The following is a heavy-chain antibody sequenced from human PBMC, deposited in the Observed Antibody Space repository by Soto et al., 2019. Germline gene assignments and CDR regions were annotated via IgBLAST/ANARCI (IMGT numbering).Heavy chain of an antibody. CDR1: GFTFSSYG. CDR2: ISYDGSNK. Sequence: PGGSLRLSCAASGFTFSSYGMHWVRQAPGKGLEWVAVISYDGSNKYYADSVKGRFTISRDNSKNTLYLQMNSLRAEDTAVYYCAKDVVGDIAVAADYWGQGTLVTVSS. D-gene: IGHD6-19*01. V-gene: IGHV3-30*18. J-gene: IGHJ4*02. CDR3: AKDVVGDIAVAADY.